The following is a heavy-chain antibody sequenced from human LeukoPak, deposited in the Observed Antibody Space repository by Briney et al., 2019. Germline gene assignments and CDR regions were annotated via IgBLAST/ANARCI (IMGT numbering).Heavy chain of an antibody. J-gene: IGHJ4*02. Sequence: GGSLRLSCAASGFTFSSYSMNWVRQAPGKGLEWVSYISSSSSTIYYADSVKGRFTISRDNAKNSLYVQMNSLRAEDTALYYCAKDMGFTGYNYIDYWGQGTLVTVSS. V-gene: IGHV3-48*04. CDR3: AKDMGFTGYNYIDY. CDR1: GFTFSSYS. CDR2: ISSSSSTI. D-gene: IGHD6-13*01.